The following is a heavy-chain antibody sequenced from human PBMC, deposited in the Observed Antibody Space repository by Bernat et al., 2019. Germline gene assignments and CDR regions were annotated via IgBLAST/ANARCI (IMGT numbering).Heavy chain of an antibody. CDR1: DFTFSKTW. J-gene: IGHJ4*02. CDR3: TTQSTTLDY. Sequence: EVQLVESGGGLVKPGGSLRLSCAVSDFTFSKTWMHWVRQAPGKGLEWVGRIKSKSDGETTDYAEPVKGRFTISRDDSKKTLYLQMNSLKTEDTAVYYCTTQSTTLDYWGQGTLVTVSP. D-gene: IGHD1-1*01. CDR2: IKSKSDGETT. V-gene: IGHV3-15*07.